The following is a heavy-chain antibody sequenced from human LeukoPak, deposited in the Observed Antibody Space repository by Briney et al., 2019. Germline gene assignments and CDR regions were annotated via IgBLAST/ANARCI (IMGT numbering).Heavy chain of an antibody. CDR3: ASRHSKAVAGQYYYYYMDV. J-gene: IGHJ6*03. V-gene: IGHV3-23*01. D-gene: IGHD6-19*01. CDR1: GFTFSSYA. Sequence: GGSLRLSCAASGFTFSSYAMSWVRQAPGKGLEWVSAISGSGGSTYYADSVKGRFTISRDNSKNTLYLQMNSLRAEDTAVYYCASRHSKAVAGQYYYYYMDVWGKGTTVTVSS. CDR2: ISGSGGST.